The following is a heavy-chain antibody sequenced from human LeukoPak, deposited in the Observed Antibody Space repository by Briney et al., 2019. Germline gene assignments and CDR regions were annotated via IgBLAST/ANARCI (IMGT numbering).Heavy chain of an antibody. V-gene: IGHV3-48*04. CDR1: GFTFSSYS. Sequence: GGSLRLSCAASGFTFSSYSMNWVRQAPGKGLEWGSYISSSSSTIYYADSVKGRFTISRDNAKNSLYLQMNSLRAEDTAVYYCARDKQWFKYFDYWGQGTLVIVSS. J-gene: IGHJ4*02. CDR2: ISSSSSTI. D-gene: IGHD6-19*01. CDR3: ARDKQWFKYFDY.